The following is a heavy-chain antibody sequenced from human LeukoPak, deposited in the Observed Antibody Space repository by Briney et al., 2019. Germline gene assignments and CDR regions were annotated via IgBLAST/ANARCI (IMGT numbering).Heavy chain of an antibody. CDR1: GGSISSSSYY. D-gene: IGHD6-19*01. CDR2: IYYSGST. V-gene: IGHV4-39*02. J-gene: IGHJ4*02. CDR3: ARDRGSGWYQYYFDY. Sequence: SETLSLTCTVSGGSISSSSYYWGWIRQPPGKGLEWIGSIYYSGSTYYNPSLKSRVTIPVDTSKNQFSLKLSSVTAADTAVYYCARDRGSGWYQYYFDYWGQGTLVTVSS.